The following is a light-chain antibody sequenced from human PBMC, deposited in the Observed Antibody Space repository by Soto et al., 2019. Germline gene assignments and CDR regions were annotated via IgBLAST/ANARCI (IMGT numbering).Light chain of an antibody. CDR3: SSFTSTNTVL. CDR2: NVS. J-gene: IGLJ2*01. V-gene: IGLV2-14*01. Sequence: QSVLTQPASVSGSPGQSITISCTGTSSDVGGYNYVSWYQQHPGKAPKLMIYNVSNRPSGVSNRFSGSKSGNTASLTISGLQAEDEGHYYCSSFTSTNTVLFCGGTKVTVL. CDR1: SSDVGGYNY.